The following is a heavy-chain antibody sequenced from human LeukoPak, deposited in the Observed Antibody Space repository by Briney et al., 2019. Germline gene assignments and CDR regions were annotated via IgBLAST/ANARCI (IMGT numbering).Heavy chain of an antibody. CDR2: INPSGGST. D-gene: IGHD5-24*01. V-gene: IGHV1-46*01. CDR3: ARAPSIEMGKQPTHGGAFDI. Sequence: ASVKVSCKASGYTFTSYYMHWVRQAPGQGLEWMGMINPSGGSTGYAQKFQGRVTMTRDTSTSTVYMELSSLRSEDTAVYYCARAPSIEMGKQPTHGGAFDIWGQGTMVTVSS. J-gene: IGHJ3*02. CDR1: GYTFTSYY.